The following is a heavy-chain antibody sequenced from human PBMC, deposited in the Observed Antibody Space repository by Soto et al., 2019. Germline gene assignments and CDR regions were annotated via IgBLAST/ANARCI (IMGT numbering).Heavy chain of an antibody. J-gene: IGHJ5*02. CDR3: ARRGRAAAAGYFDP. V-gene: IGHV4-59*08. Sequence: SETLSLTCSISGGSISTHYWSWIRQSPGKGLEWIGYIYYSGSTNYNPSLKSRVTISLDTSKNQFSLHLTSVTAADTAIYYCARRGRAAAAGYFDPWGPGTLVTVSS. D-gene: IGHD6-13*01. CDR1: GGSISTHY. CDR2: IYYSGST.